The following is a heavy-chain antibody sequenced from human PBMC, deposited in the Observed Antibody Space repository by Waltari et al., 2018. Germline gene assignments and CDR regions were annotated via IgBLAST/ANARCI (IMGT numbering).Heavy chain of an antibody. V-gene: IGHV3-7*01. Sequence: EVQLVASGGGLVQPGGSLRLSCSASGFPLSNYWMSWVRQAPGKGLEWVANIMTDGREEYYVDSVRGRFTISRDNAKNSLYLQMNSLRPEDTAVYYCVRDQWFAFDIWGQGTMVTVSS. J-gene: IGHJ3*02. CDR2: IMTDGREE. CDR3: VRDQWFAFDI. D-gene: IGHD3-22*01. CDR1: GFPLSNYW.